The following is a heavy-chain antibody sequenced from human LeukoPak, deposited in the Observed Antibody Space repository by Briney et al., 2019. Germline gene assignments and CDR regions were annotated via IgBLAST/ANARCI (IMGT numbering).Heavy chain of an antibody. CDR1: GFTFDDYA. D-gene: IGHD6-19*01. CDR3: AQPYGSGWHPPGY. V-gene: IGHV3-9*01. CDR2: ISWNSGSI. Sequence: GRSLRLSCAASGFTFDDYAMHWVRQAPGKGLEWVSGISWNSGSIGYADSVKGRFTISRDNAKNSLYLQMNSLRAEDTAIYYCAQPYGSGWHPPGYWGQGTLVTVSS. J-gene: IGHJ4*02.